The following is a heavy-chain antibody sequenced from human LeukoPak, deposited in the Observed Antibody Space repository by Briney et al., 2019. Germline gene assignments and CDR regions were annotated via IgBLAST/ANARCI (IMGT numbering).Heavy chain of an antibody. CDR3: ARSPYYYDSSGYYFGY. D-gene: IGHD3-22*01. CDR1: GGTFSSYA. V-gene: IGHV1-69*06. J-gene: IGHJ4*02. Sequence: SVKVSCKASGGTFSSYAISWVRQAPGQGLEWMGGIIPIFGTANYAQKFQGRVTITADKSTSTAYMELSSLRSEDTAVYYCARSPYYYDSSGYYFGYWGQGTLVTVSS. CDR2: IIPIFGTA.